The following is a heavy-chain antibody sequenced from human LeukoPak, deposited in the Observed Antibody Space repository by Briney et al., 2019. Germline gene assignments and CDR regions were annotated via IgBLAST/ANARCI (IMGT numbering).Heavy chain of an antibody. J-gene: IGHJ4*02. CDR2: ISAYNGST. Sequence: ASVKVSCKASGYTFTSYGINWVRQAPGQGLEWMGWISAYNGSTNYAQKLQGRVTMTTDTSTSTAYMELRSLRSDDTAVYYCARVTIGSGWYGTDYWGQGTLVTVSS. CDR1: GYTFTSYG. D-gene: IGHD6-19*01. CDR3: ARVTIGSGWYGTDY. V-gene: IGHV1-18*01.